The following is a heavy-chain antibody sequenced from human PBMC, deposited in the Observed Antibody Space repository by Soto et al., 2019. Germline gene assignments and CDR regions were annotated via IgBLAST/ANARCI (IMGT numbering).Heavy chain of an antibody. Sequence: PSETLSLTCTVSGGSISSYYWSWIRQPPGKGLEWIGYIYYSGSTNYNPSLKSRVTISGDTSKNQFSLKLSSVTAANTAVYYCAREGTTSYYYYYGMDVWGQGTTVTVSS. D-gene: IGHD1-1*01. J-gene: IGHJ6*02. CDR1: GGSISSYY. CDR3: AREGTTSYYYYYGMDV. CDR2: IYYSGST. V-gene: IGHV4-59*01.